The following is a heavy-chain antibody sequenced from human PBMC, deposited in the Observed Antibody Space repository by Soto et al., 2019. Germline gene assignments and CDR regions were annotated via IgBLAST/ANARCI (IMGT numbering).Heavy chain of an antibody. CDR3: ARDFGVVTY. V-gene: IGHV3-30*03. CDR2: ISYDGSNK. D-gene: IGHD3-3*01. CDR1: GFTFSSYG. J-gene: IGHJ4*02. Sequence: PGGSLRLSCAASGFTFSSYGMHWVRQAPGKGLEWVAVISYDGSNKYYADSVRGRFTISRDNSKNTLYLQMNSLRAEDTAVYYCARDFGVVTYWGQGTLVTVSS.